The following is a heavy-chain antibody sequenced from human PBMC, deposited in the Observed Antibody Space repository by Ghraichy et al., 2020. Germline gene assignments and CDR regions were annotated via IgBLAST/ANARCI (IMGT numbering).Heavy chain of an antibody. J-gene: IGHJ6*02. CDR3: ARLRPNAMDV. Sequence: SETLSLTCTVSGGSISSSSYYWGWIRQPPGKGLEWIGSIYYSGSTYYNPSLKSRVTISVDTSKNQFSLKLSSVTAADTAVYYCARLRPNAMDVWGQGTTVTVSS. V-gene: IGHV4-39*01. D-gene: IGHD6-6*01. CDR2: IYYSGST. CDR1: GGSISSSSYY.